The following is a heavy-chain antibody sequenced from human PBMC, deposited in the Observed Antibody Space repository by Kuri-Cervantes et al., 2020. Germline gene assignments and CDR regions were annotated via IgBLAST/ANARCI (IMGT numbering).Heavy chain of an antibody. Sequence: GESLKISCAASGFTFSTYGMSWVRQAPGKGLEWVSGISGSGGSYYADSVKGRFTISRDNSKNTFYLHMNSLRAEDTAVYYCASRGTNGFDIWGQGTMVTVSS. D-gene: IGHD1-26*01. V-gene: IGHV3-23*01. CDR1: GFTFSTYG. CDR3: ASRGTNGFDI. J-gene: IGHJ3*02. CDR2: ISGSGGS.